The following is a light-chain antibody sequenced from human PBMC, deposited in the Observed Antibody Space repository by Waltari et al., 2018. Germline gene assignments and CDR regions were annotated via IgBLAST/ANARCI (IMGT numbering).Light chain of an antibody. Sequence: QSALTQPASVSVSPGQSITISCPGPSSDVGSYNLVPWYQHHPGKAPKLMIYEGTQRPSGVSDRFSGSKSGNTASLTISGLQAEDEADYYCCSYVGDITWVFGGGTKLTVL. J-gene: IGLJ3*02. V-gene: IGLV2-23*01. CDR3: CSYVGDITWV. CDR2: EGT. CDR1: SSDVGSYNL.